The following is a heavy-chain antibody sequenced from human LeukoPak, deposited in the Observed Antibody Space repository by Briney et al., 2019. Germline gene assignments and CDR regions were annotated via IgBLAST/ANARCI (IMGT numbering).Heavy chain of an antibody. J-gene: IGHJ4*02. CDR2: IIPIFGTA. V-gene: IGHV1-69*05. CDR1: GYTFTSYA. CDR3: ARARVIFGVVIIYNYFDY. Sequence: SVKVSCKASGYTFTSYAISWVRQAPGQGLEWMGGIIPIFGTANYAQKFQGRVTITTDESTSTAYMELSSLRSEDTAVYYCARARVIFGVVIIYNYFDYWGQGTLVTVSS. D-gene: IGHD3-3*01.